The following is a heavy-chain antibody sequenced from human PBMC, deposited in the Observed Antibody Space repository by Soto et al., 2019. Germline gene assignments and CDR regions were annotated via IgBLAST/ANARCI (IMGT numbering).Heavy chain of an antibody. D-gene: IGHD3-10*01. CDR3: ASNPAMGGSGSYYNVMGVYDMDV. Sequence: ASVKVSCKASGYTFTSYDINWVRQATGQGLEWMGWMNPNSGNTGYAQKFQGRVTMTRNTSISTAYMELSSLRSEDTAVYYCASNPAMGGSGSYYNVMGVYDMDVWGKGTTVTVSS. CDR1: GYTFTSYD. V-gene: IGHV1-8*01. CDR2: MNPNSGNT. J-gene: IGHJ6*03.